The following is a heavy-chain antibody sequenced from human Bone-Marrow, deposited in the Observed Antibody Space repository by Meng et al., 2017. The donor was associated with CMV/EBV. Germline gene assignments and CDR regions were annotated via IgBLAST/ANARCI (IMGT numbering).Heavy chain of an antibody. D-gene: IGHD4-17*01. J-gene: IGHJ6*02. CDR3: ARDLPVYYSYYGMDV. CDR2: IKQDGSEK. V-gene: IGHV3-7*01. Sequence: GESLKISCAASGFTFSSYWMSWVRQAPGKGLEWVANIKQDGSEKYYVDSVKGRFTISRDNAKNSLYLQMNRLRAEDTAVYYCARDLPVYYSYYGMDVWGQGTTVTVSS. CDR1: GFTFSSYW.